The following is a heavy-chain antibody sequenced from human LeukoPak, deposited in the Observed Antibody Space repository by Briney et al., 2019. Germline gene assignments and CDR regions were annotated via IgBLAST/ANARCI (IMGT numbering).Heavy chain of an antibody. CDR2: IYYSGST. D-gene: IGHD1-26*01. CDR3: ARVWESAFGNWFDP. Sequence: SETLSLTCTVSGGSISSSSYYWGWIRQPPGKGLEWIGSIYYSGSTYYNPSLKSRVTISVDTSKNQFSLKLSSVTAADTAVYYCARVWESAFGNWFDPWGQGTLVTVSS. CDR1: GGSISSSSYY. V-gene: IGHV4-39*07. J-gene: IGHJ5*02.